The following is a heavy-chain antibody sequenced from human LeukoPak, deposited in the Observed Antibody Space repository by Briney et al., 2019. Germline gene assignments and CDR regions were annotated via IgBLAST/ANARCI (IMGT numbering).Heavy chain of an antibody. CDR3: ARDFSSSWYAFDI. V-gene: IGHV4-4*07. J-gene: IGHJ3*02. Sequence: SETLSLTCTVSGGSITPYSYYWIRQPAGKGLEYIGRIHTSGITNYNPSLKSRVTISVDKSNNYFSLKLSSVTAADTAVYYCARDFSSSWYAFDIWGQGTMVIVSS. D-gene: IGHD6-13*01. CDR2: IHTSGIT. CDR1: GGSITPYS.